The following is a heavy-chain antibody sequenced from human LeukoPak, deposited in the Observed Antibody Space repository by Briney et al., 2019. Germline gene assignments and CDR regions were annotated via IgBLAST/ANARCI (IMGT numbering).Heavy chain of an antibody. CDR1: GYTFTSYG. J-gene: IGHJ4*02. D-gene: IGHD3-22*01. CDR3: ARSPAYYYDSSGYYSQW. CDR2: ISAYNGNP. V-gene: IGHV1-18*01. Sequence: GASVKVSCKASGYTFTSYGISWVRQAPGQGLEWMGWISAYNGNPNYAQKLQGRVTMTTDTSTSTAYMELRSLRSDDTAVYYCARSPAYYYDSSGYYSQWWGQGTLVTVSS.